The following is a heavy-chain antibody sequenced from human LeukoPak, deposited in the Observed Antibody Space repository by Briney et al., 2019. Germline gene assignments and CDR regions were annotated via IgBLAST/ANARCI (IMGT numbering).Heavy chain of an antibody. V-gene: IGHV4-31*03. CDR3: ARSEVTIFDGIDP. CDR1: GGSISSGGYY. J-gene: IGHJ5*02. CDR2: IYYSGST. Sequence: SETLSLTCTVSGGSISSGGYYWSWIRQHPGKGLEWIGYIYYSGSTYYNPSLKSRVTISVDTSKNQFSLKLSSVTAADTAVYYCARSEVTIFDGIDPWGQGTLVTVSS. D-gene: IGHD3-3*01.